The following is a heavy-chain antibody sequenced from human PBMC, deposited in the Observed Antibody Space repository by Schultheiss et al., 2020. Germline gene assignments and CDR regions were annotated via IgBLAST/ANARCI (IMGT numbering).Heavy chain of an antibody. D-gene: IGHD2-15*01. J-gene: IGHJ4*02. V-gene: IGHV3-30*03. CDR3: ARDSGYCSGGSCQTSFFDY. CDR2: ISYDGSNK. CDR1: GFTFSSYS. Sequence: GGSLRLSCAASGFTFSSYSMNWVRQAPGKGLEWVAVISYDGSNKYYADSVKGRFTISRDNSKNTLYLQMISLRAEDTAVYYCARDSGYCSGGSCQTSFFDYWGQGTLVTVSS.